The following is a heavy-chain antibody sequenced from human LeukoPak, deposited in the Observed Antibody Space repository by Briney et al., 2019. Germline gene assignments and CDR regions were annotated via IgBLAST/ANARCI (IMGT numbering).Heavy chain of an antibody. V-gene: IGHV4-59*08. D-gene: IGHD3-16*02. CDR3: AGGTMITFGGVIVNGAFDY. CDR1: GGSISSYY. Sequence: PSETLSLTCTVSGGSISSYYWSWIRQPPGKGLEWIGYIYYSGSTNYNPSLKSRVTISVDTSKNQFSLKLRSVTAADTAVYYCAGGTMITFGGVIVNGAFDYWGQGTLVTVSS. J-gene: IGHJ4*02. CDR2: IYYSGST.